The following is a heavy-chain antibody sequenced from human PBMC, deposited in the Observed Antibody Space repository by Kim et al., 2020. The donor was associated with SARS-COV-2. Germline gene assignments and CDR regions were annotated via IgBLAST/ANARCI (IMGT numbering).Heavy chain of an antibody. J-gene: IGHJ6*03. Sequence: GGSLRLSCAASGFTFDDYAMHWVRQAPGKGLEWVSLISGDGGSTYYADSVKGRFTISRDNSKNSLYLQMNSLRTEDTALYYCAKDGVVPAAPYYYYYYMDVWGKGTTVTDSS. CDR2: ISGDGGST. V-gene: IGHV3-43*02. CDR3: AKDGVVPAAPYYYYYYMDV. CDR1: GFTFDDYA. D-gene: IGHD2-2*01.